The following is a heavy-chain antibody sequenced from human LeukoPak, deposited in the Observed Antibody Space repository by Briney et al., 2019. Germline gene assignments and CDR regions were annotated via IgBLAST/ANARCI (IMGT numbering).Heavy chain of an antibody. CDR1: GFTFSSYA. Sequence: PGGSLRLSCAASGFTFSSYAMSWVRQAPGKGLEWVSAISGSGGSTYYADSVKGRFTISRDNSKNTLYLQMNSLRAEDTAVYYCAKMPFGGVTMYYFDYWGQGTLVTVSS. D-gene: IGHD2-21*02. J-gene: IGHJ4*02. CDR3: AKMPFGGVTMYYFDY. CDR2: ISGSGGST. V-gene: IGHV3-23*01.